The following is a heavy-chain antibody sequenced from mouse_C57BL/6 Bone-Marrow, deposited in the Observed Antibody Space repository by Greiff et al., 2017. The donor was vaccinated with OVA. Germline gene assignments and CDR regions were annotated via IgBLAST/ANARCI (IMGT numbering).Heavy chain of an antibody. CDR2: INPYNGGT. J-gene: IGHJ3*01. D-gene: IGHD1-1*01. Sequence: VHVKQSGPVLVKPGASVKMSCKASGSTFTDYYMNWVKQSHGKSLEWIGVINPYNGGTSYNQKFKGKATLTVDKSSRTAYMELNSLTSEDSAVYDCARSKDYGSSPFAYWGKGTLVTVSA. V-gene: IGHV1-19*01. CDR3: ARSKDYGSSPFAY. CDR1: GSTFTDYY.